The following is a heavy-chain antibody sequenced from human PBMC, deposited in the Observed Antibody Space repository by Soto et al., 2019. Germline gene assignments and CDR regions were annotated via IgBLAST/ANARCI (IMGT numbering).Heavy chain of an antibody. V-gene: IGHV1-18*01. Sequence: ASVKVSCKASGYTFTSYGISWVRQAPGQGLEWMGWISAYNGNTNYAQKLQGRVTMTTDTSTSTAYMELRSLRSDDTAVYYCARDASSSWIFHWFDPWGQGTLVTVSS. CDR2: ISAYNGNT. CDR3: ARDASSSWIFHWFDP. D-gene: IGHD6-13*01. J-gene: IGHJ5*02. CDR1: GYTFTSYG.